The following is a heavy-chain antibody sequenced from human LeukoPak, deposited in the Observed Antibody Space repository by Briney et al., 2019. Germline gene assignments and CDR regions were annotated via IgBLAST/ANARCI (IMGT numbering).Heavy chain of an antibody. Sequence: GGSLRLSCEASGFALSHYWMSWVRQTPEKRLEWVANIKQDGSAKYCVDSVKGRFTISRDNAESSLYLQMDSLRVEDTALYYCVREAGRTFDFWGRGTLVPVSS. CDR2: IKQDGSAK. CDR1: GFALSHYW. CDR3: VREAGRTFDF. V-gene: IGHV3-7*03. J-gene: IGHJ2*01. D-gene: IGHD6-25*01.